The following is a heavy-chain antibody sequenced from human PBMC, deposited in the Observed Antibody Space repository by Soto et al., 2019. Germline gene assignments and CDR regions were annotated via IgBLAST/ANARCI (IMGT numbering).Heavy chain of an antibody. D-gene: IGHD1-7*01. V-gene: IGHV3-73*02. CDR1: GFTFSGSA. J-gene: IGHJ4*02. CDR2: MRSKANSYAT. CDR3: TRSVTGTTAHFDY. Sequence: EVQLVESGGGLVQPGGSLKLSCAASGFTFSGSAMHWVRQASGKGLEWVCRMRSKANSYATAYAASVKGRFTISRDDSKNTAYLQMNSLKTEDTAVYYCTRSVTGTTAHFDYWGQGTLVTVSS.